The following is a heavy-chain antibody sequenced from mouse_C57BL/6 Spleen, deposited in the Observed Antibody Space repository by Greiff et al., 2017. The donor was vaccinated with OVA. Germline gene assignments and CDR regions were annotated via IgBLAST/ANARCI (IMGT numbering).Heavy chain of an antibody. V-gene: IGHV1-59*01. CDR1: GYTFTSYW. CDR3: ARSPSSYGSSYFDY. J-gene: IGHJ2*01. Sequence: VQLQQPGAELVRPGTSVKLSCKASGYTFTSYWMHWVKQRPGQGLEWIGVIDPSDSYTNYNQKFKGKATLTVDTSSSTAYMQLSSLTSEDSAVYYCARSPSSYGSSYFDYWGQGTTLTVSS. CDR2: IDPSDSYT. D-gene: IGHD1-1*01.